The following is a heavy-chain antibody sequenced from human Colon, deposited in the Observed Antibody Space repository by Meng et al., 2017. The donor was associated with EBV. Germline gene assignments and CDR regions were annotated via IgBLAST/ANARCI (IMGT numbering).Heavy chain of an antibody. CDR3: ARRGSRSGWYAYDY. CDR1: GGSISSDTYY. D-gene: IGHD6-19*01. V-gene: IGHV4-39*02. J-gene: IGHJ4*02. CDR2: LYYSGST. Sequence: QLRSQEAGPGLVKPSETLSLTCPVSGGSISSDTYYWGWIRQPPGKGLEWIGSLYYSGSTYSNPSLKSRVTISVDTSKNHFSLKLSSVTAADTAVYYCARRGSRSGWYAYDYWGQGTLVTVSS.